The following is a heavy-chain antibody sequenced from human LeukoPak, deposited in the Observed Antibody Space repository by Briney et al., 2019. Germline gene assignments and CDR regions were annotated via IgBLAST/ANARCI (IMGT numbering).Heavy chain of an antibody. V-gene: IGHV3-7*01. Sequence: GGSLRLSCTGSGFTFSAHWMSWVRQTPGKGPEWVANIKQDGREKHYVDSVKGRFTISRDNAKGSLYLQMNSLRAEDTAVYYCTRDEAAATNWGQGTLVTVSS. CDR3: TRDEAAATN. CDR2: IKQDGREK. J-gene: IGHJ4*02. D-gene: IGHD2-15*01. CDR1: GFTFSAHW.